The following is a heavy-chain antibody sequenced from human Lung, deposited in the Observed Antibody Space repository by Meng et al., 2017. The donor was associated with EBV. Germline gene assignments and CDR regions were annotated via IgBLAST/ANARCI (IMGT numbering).Heavy chain of an antibody. Sequence: QVQLVQSGSGLKKPWATLTLSCTASGDTFTSNAMNWVRHAPGQGLGLMGWINTNTGNPTYAQGFTGRFGLSLDTSVSTAYLQISSLKAEDTAVYYCARGDYYDSSGLDYWGQGTLVTVSS. J-gene: IGHJ4*02. V-gene: IGHV7-4-1*02. CDR1: GDTFTSNA. CDR3: ARGDYYDSSGLDY. CDR2: INTNTGNP. D-gene: IGHD3-22*01.